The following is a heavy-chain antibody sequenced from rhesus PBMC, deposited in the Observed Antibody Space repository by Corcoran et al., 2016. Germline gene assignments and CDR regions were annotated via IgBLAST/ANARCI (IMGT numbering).Heavy chain of an antibody. Sequence: DVQLVESGGGLVKPGGSLRLSCVASGSTFSSYEMHWVRQAPGKGLGRVSGINRMCGATDYDDPLKDRFPISRENCQHSLFLKKNRRRAEDTAVYYCTRVTQNSLDVWGRGVLVTVSS. J-gene: IGHJ5-2*02. D-gene: IGHD3S6*01. CDR3: TRVTQNSLDV. CDR2: INRMCGAT. V-gene: IGHV3-100*02. CDR1: GSTFSSYE.